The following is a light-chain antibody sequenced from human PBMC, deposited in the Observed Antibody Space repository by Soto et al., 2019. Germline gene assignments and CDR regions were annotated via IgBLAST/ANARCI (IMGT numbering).Light chain of an antibody. CDR2: KAS. V-gene: IGKV1-5*03. CDR3: LQDYNYP. CDR1: QSVSSW. Sequence: DIRISQSPSTLSASVGDRVTITCRASQSVSSWLAWFQQKPGKAPKLLIYKASSLQSGVPSRFSGSGSGTDFTLTISSLQPEDFATYYCLQDYNYPFGQGTKVDIK. J-gene: IGKJ1*01.